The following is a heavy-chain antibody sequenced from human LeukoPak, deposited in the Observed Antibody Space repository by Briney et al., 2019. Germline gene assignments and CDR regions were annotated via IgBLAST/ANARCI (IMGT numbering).Heavy chain of an antibody. CDR1: GYTFTGYY. J-gene: IGHJ4*02. D-gene: IGHD6-6*01. Sequence: ASVKVSCKASGYTFTGYYMHWVRQAPGQGLEWMGWINPNSGGTNYAQKFQGRVTMTRDTSISTAYMELSRLRSDDTAVYYCARDHLVARPALDWGQGTLVTVSS. V-gene: IGHV1-2*02. CDR3: ARDHLVARPALD. CDR2: INPNSGGT.